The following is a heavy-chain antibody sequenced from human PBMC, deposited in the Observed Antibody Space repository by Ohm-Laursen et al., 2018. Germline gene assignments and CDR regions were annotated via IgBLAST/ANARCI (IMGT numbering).Heavy chain of an antibody. J-gene: IGHJ6*02. CDR2: MNPNSGNT. V-gene: IGHV1-8*01. CDR3: ARVPFWYYGMDV. CDR1: GYTFTSYD. Sequence: SVKVSCKASGYTFTSYDINWVRQATGQGLEWMGWMNPNSGNTGYAQKFQGRVTMTRNTSISTAYMELSSLRSEDTAVYYCARVPFWYYGMDVWGQGTTVTVSS.